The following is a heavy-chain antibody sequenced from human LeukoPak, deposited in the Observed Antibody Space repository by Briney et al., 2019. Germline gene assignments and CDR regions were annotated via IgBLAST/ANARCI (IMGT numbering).Heavy chain of an antibody. Sequence: PSETLSLTCTVSGGSISSSNFYWGWIRQSPGKGLEWIGSIYYSGSTYYNASLKSRVTISVDTSKNQFSLRLSSVTATDTAVYYCARRSEFGVLYYMDVWGKGTTVTVSS. V-gene: IGHV4-39*01. D-gene: IGHD3-16*01. CDR2: IYYSGST. J-gene: IGHJ6*03. CDR3: ARRSEFGVLYYMDV. CDR1: GGSISSSNFY.